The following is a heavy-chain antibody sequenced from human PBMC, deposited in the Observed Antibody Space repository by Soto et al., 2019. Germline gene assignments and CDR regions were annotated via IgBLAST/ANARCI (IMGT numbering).Heavy chain of an antibody. CDR1: GFTFSSYG. V-gene: IGHV3-30*18. J-gene: IGHJ6*02. D-gene: IGHD2-2*01. Sequence: SLSLSCAASGFTFSSYGMHWVRQAPGKGLEWVAVISYDGSNKYYADSVKGRFTISRDNSKNTLYLQMNSLRAEDTAVYYCAKDIDVVVPAAKVDYGMDVWGQGTTVTVSS. CDR3: AKDIDVVVPAAKVDYGMDV. CDR2: ISYDGSNK.